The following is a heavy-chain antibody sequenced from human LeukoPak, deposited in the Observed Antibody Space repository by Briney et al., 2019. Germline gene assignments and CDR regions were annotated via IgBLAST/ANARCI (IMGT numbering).Heavy chain of an antibody. CDR3: TRGSGIVVAGWDWFDP. J-gene: IGHJ5*02. V-gene: IGHV1-8*03. D-gene: IGHD6-19*01. Sequence: ASVKVPCKASGYSFTTYDINWVRQATGQGLEWMGWMNPNSGNTGYAQKFQGGVTITRNTSISTAYMELSSLRSEDTAVYYCTRGSGIVVAGWDWFDPWGQGTLVTVSS. CDR1: GYSFTTYD. CDR2: MNPNSGNT.